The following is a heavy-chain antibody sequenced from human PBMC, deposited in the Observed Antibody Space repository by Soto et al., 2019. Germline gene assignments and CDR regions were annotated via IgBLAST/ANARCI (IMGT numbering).Heavy chain of an antibody. D-gene: IGHD6-25*01. CDR2: ISDSASNI. J-gene: IGHJ5*02. CDR3: AREVRPTDWFDP. CDR1: GFTFSTYE. V-gene: IGHV3-48*03. Sequence: EVQLVESGGGLVQPGGSLRLSCAASGFTFSTYEMHWVRQGPGRGLEWVSYISDSASNIYYADSVKGRFTISRDNAKNSLYLQMNSLRAEDTAVYYCAREVRPTDWFDPWGQGTLVTVSS.